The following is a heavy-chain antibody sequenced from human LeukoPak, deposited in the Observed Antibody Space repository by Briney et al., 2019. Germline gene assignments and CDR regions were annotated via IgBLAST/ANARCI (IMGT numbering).Heavy chain of an antibody. CDR3: ASQTPRRLPIAVADYFDY. CDR1: GFTFSSYG. D-gene: IGHD6-19*01. V-gene: IGHV3-30*03. Sequence: GRSLRLSCAASGFTFSSYGMHWVRQAPGKGLEWVAVTSYDGSNIYYADSVKGRFTISRDNAKNSLYLQMNSLRAEDTAVYYCASQTPRRLPIAVADYFDYWGQGTLVTVSS. J-gene: IGHJ4*02. CDR2: TSYDGSNI.